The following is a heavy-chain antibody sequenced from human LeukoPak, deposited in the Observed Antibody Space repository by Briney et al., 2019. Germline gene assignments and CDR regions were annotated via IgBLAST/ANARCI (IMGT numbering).Heavy chain of an antibody. CDR2: INGEATST. J-gene: IGHJ6*02. D-gene: IGHD1-26*01. CDR1: GFTFIGYA. CDR3: ARDRLNTFTGSYYADYYNGMDV. V-gene: IGHV3-23*01. Sequence: GGSLRLSCAASGFTFIGYAMSWVRQVPGKGLEWVSAINGEATSTFYAESVKGRFTISRDNSKNTLYLQMNDLRAEDTAVYYCARDRLNTFTGSYYADYYNGMDVWGQGTTVTVSS.